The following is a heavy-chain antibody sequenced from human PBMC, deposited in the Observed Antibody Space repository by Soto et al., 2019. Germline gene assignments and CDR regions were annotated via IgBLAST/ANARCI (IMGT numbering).Heavy chain of an antibody. CDR3: AREGYFDWLLFDY. V-gene: IGHV3-7*01. D-gene: IGHD3-9*01. CDR2: IKQDGSEK. J-gene: IGHJ4*02. Sequence: HPGGSLRLSCAASGFTFSSYWMSWVRQAPGKGLEWVANIKQDGSEKYYVDSVKGRFTISRDNAKNSLYLQMNSLRAEDTAVYYCAREGYFDWLLFDYWGQGTLVTVSS. CDR1: GFTFSSYW.